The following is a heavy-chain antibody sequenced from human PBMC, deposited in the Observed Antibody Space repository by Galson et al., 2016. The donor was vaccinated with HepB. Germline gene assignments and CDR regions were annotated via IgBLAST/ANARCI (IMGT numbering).Heavy chain of an antibody. CDR2: IIPIFGTT. Sequence: SVKVSCKASGGTFSRYAISWVRQAPGQGLEWMGGIIPIFGTTNYAQKFQGRVTITADESTSTAYMELSSLRSEDTAVYYCARPQSPYCSSTNCFYYGMDLWGQGTTVTVSS. D-gene: IGHD2-2*01. CDR3: ARPQSPYCSSTNCFYYGMDL. J-gene: IGHJ6*02. V-gene: IGHV1-69*13. CDR1: GGTFSRYA.